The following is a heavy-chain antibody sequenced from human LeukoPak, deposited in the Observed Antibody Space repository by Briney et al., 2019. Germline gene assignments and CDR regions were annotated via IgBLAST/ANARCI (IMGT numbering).Heavy chain of an antibody. D-gene: IGHD3-22*01. V-gene: IGHV4-39*01. J-gene: IGHJ4*02. CDR2: IYYSGST. CDR1: GGSISSTGSY. Sequence: PSETLSLTCTVSGGSISSTGSYWGWIRQPPGKGLEWIGTIYYSGSTYYNPSLKSRVTISVDTSNNQFSLKLSSVTAADTAVYYCARRYYYDSSGYYYYFDYWGQGTLVTVSS. CDR3: ARRYYYDSSGYYYYFDY.